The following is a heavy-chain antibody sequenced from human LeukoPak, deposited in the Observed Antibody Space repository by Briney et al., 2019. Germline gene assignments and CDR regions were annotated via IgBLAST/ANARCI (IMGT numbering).Heavy chain of an antibody. J-gene: IGHJ4*02. CDR1: GYSFTSYW. D-gene: IGHD6-19*01. Sequence: GESLKISCKASGYSFTSYWIGWVRQRPGKGLEWMGIIYPSDSDTRYSPSFQGQVTISVDKSISTAYLQWSSLKASDTAMYYCARHVGSSGWYVWGQGTLVTVSP. CDR3: ARHVGSSGWYV. CDR2: IYPSDSDT. V-gene: IGHV5-51*01.